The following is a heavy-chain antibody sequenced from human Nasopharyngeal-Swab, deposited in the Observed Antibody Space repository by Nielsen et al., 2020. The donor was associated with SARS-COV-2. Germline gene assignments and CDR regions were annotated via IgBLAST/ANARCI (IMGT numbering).Heavy chain of an antibody. Sequence: ASVKVSCKASGYTFTSYDINWVRPSTGQGLEWMGWMNPNSGNTGYAQKFQGRVTMTRNTSISTAYMELSSLRSEDTAVYYCARERDSSSWYEYDYWGQGTLVTVSS. J-gene: IGHJ4*02. CDR2: MNPNSGNT. CDR3: ARERDSSSWYEYDY. D-gene: IGHD6-13*01. V-gene: IGHV1-8*01. CDR1: GYTFTSYD.